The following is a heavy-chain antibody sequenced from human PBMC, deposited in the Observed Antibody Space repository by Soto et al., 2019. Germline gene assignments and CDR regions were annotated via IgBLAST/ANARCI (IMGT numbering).Heavy chain of an antibody. Sequence: GESLKISCKGSGYSFTSYWIGWVRQMPGKGLEWMGIIYPGDSDTRYSPSFQGQVTISADKSISTAYLQWSSLKASGTAMYYCARRGYCSSTSCYGGAFDIWGQGTMVTVSS. J-gene: IGHJ3*02. V-gene: IGHV5-51*01. CDR1: GYSFTSYW. CDR3: ARRGYCSSTSCYGGAFDI. CDR2: IYPGDSDT. D-gene: IGHD2-2*01.